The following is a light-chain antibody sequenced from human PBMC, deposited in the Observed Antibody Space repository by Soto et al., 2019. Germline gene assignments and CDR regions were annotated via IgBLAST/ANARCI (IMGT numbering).Light chain of an antibody. V-gene: IGKV3-20*01. Sequence: EIVLPQSPGPLSLSPGEIATLSCRASQSVSSSYLAWYQQKPGQAPRLLIYGASSRATGIPDRFSGSGSGIDFTLTISRLEPEDFAVYYCHQYGSSPLTFGGGTKVEIK. J-gene: IGKJ4*02. CDR3: HQYGSSPLT. CDR1: QSVSSSY. CDR2: GAS.